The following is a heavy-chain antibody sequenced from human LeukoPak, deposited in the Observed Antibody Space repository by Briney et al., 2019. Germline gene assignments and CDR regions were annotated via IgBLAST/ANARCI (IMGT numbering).Heavy chain of an antibody. V-gene: IGHV4-39*01. J-gene: IGHJ4*02. CDR3: ARHGRYYDDYIDY. CDR2: ILFSGST. CDR1: GVSVNSSSYY. D-gene: IGHD3-3*01. Sequence: PSETLSLTCTVSGVSVNSSSYYWGWIRQSPGKGLEWIAHILFSGSTQYSPSLKSPLTISIDTSKNQFFLKLTSVSAADTAIYYCARHGRYYDDYIDYWGQGTLVVVSS.